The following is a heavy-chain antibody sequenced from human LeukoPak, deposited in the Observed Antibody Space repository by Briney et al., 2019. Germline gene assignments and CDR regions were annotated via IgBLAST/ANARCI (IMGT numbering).Heavy chain of an antibody. J-gene: IGHJ4*02. Sequence: PGGSLRLSCAASGFTFDDYGMSWVRQAPGKGLGWVSGINWNGGSTGYADSVKGRFTISRDNAKNSLYLQMNSLRAEDTALYYCARALGSYFDFWSGRAYYFDYWGQGTLVTVSS. CDR2: INWNGGST. D-gene: IGHD3-3*01. CDR1: GFTFDDYG. V-gene: IGHV3-20*04. CDR3: ARALGSYFDFWSGRAYYFDY.